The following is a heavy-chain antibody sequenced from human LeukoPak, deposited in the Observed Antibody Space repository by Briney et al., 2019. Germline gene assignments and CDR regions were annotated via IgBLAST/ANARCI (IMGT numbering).Heavy chain of an antibody. V-gene: IGHV3-74*01. CDR1: GFTFSSYW. CDR3: ARVYHYYDSSGYSDAFDI. CDR2: INSDGSST. J-gene: IGHJ3*02. D-gene: IGHD3-22*01. Sequence: GGSLGLSCAASGFTFSSYWMHWVRQAPGKGLVWVSRINSDGSSTSYADSVKGRFTISRDNAKNTLYPQMNSLRAEDTAVYYCARVYHYYDSSGYSDAFDIWGQGTMVTVSS.